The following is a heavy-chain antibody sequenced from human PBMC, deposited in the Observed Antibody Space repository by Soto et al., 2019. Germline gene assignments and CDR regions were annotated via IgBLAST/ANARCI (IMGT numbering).Heavy chain of an antibody. J-gene: IGHJ4*02. CDR3: ARMRGLGEISPFFDH. D-gene: IGHD3-16*02. CDR1: SASLDSHD. CDR2: IYPNGRT. V-gene: IGHV4-59*11. Sequence: SETLSLTYAVSSASLDSHDCRWIRQPTGKGLEWIGYIYPNGRTNYNPSLRGRVAISIDKSKNQFSLRLDSVFAADAAVYFCARMRGLGEISPFFDHWGQGTLVTVSS.